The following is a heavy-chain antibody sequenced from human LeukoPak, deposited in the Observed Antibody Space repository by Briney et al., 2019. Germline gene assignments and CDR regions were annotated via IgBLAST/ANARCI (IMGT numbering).Heavy chain of an antibody. CDR1: GFTFSNAW. V-gene: IGHV3-15*01. CDR3: TTFPPTGDLNY. J-gene: IGHJ4*02. Sequence: GGSLRLSCAASGFTFSNAWMSWVRQAPGKGLEWGGRIKSKTDGGTTDYAAPVKGRFTISRDDSKNTLYLQMNSLKTEDTAVYYCTTFPPTGDLNYWGQGTLVTVSS. D-gene: IGHD4-17*01. CDR2: IKSKTDGGTT.